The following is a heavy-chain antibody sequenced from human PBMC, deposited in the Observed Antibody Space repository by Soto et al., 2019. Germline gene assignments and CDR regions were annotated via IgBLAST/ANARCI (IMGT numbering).Heavy chain of an antibody. Sequence: PSETLSLTCAVSGDSITNSNWWSWVRKAPGKGLEWVSVISGSGGSTYYADSVKGRFTISRDNSKNTLYLQMNSLRAEDTAVYYCASRSSGWYFDYWGQGTLVTVSS. D-gene: IGHD6-19*01. J-gene: IGHJ4*02. CDR1: GDSITNSN. V-gene: IGHV3-23*01. CDR2: ISGSGGST. CDR3: ASRSSGWYFDY.